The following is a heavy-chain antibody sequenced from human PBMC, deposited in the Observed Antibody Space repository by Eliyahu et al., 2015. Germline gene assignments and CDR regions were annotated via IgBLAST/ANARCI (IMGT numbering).Heavy chain of an antibody. V-gene: IGHV3-33*01. D-gene: IGHD1-26*01. CDR3: AREGIVGATSRSSGFDY. J-gene: IGHJ4*02. CDR1: GFTFSSYG. CDR2: IWXDGSNK. Sequence: QVQLVESGGGVVQPGRSLRLSCAASGFTFSSYGXHWVRQAPGXGLXXVAVIWXDGSNKYYADSVKGRFTISRDNSKNTLYLQMNSLRAEDTAVYYCAREGIVGATSRSSGFDYWGQGTLVTVSS.